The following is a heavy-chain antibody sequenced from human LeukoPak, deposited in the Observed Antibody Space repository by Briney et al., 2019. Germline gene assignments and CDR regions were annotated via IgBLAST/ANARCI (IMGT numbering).Heavy chain of an antibody. CDR1: GGTFSSYA. CDR2: IIPIFGTA. J-gene: IGHJ5*02. V-gene: IGHV1-69*06. Sequence: ASAKVSCKASGGTFSSYAISWVRQAPGQGLEWMGGIIPIFGTANYAQKFQGRVTITADKSTSTAYMELSSLRSEDTAVYYCAREAAAAGTQWFDPWGQGTLVTVSS. D-gene: IGHD6-13*01. CDR3: AREAAAAGTQWFDP.